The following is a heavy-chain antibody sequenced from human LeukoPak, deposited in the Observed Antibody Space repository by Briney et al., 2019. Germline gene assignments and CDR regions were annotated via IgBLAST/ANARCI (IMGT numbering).Heavy chain of an antibody. D-gene: IGHD6-19*01. CDR1: GFTFSNYW. V-gene: IGHV3-74*01. CDR2: INSDGRST. Sequence: GGSLRLSCAASGFTFSNYWMHWVRQAPGKGLVWVSRINSDGRSTNYADSVKGRFTISRDNAKNTLYLQMNSLRAEDTAVYYCARGADSGYSSVNWGQGTLVSVSS. J-gene: IGHJ4*02. CDR3: ARGADSGYSSVN.